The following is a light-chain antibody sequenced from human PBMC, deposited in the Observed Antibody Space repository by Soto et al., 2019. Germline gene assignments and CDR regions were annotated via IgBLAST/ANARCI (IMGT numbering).Light chain of an antibody. CDR2: YTS. CDR1: QSISSW. J-gene: IGKJ1*01. V-gene: IGKV3-11*01. Sequence: TQSPSTLSESVGDRVTITCRASQSISSWLAWYQHKPGQAPRLLIYYTSNRATGIPARFSGSGSGTDFTLTISSLAPEDFAIYYCHQRQSWPRTFGQGTKVDIK. CDR3: HQRQSWPRT.